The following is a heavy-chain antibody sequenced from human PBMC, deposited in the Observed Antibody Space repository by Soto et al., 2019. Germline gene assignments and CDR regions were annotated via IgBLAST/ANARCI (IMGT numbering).Heavy chain of an antibody. CDR1: GYTFTNYA. D-gene: IGHD6-19*01. CDR2: INAGNGNT. CDR3: ARSGYSSGWYHWYFDF. V-gene: IGHV1-3*01. Sequence: ASVKVSCKASGYTFTNYAIHWVRQAPGQRLEWMGWINAGNGNTKYSQKFQGRVTITRDTSASTAYMELSSLRSEDTAMYFCARSGYSSGWYHWYFDFWGRGTLVTVSS. J-gene: IGHJ2*01.